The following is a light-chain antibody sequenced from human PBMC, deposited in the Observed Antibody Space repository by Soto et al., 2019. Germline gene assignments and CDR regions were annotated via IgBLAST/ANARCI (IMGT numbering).Light chain of an antibody. CDR2: GAS. CDR1: QSVSSSY. V-gene: IGKV3-20*01. Sequence: THSPANLAVAPGGRATISRSASQSVSSSYLAWYEQPPGQAPRLLIYGASSRATGITDRFSGSGSGTDGTLTISRLEPEDGAVYYGQQYGSSPGTFGQGTRVEIK. CDR3: QQYGSSPGT. J-gene: IGKJ5*01.